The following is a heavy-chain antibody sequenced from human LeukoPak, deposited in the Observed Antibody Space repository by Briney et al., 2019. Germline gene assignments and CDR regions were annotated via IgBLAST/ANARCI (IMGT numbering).Heavy chain of an antibody. J-gene: IGHJ4*02. Sequence: SETLSLTCTVSGGSISSYYWSWIRQPPGKGLGWIGYIYYSGSTNYNPSLKSRVTISVDTSKNQFSLKLSSVTAADTAVYYCARWQYGDYVDYWGQGTLVTVSS. V-gene: IGHV4-59*08. CDR3: ARWQYGDYVDY. D-gene: IGHD4-17*01. CDR2: IYYSGST. CDR1: GGSISSYY.